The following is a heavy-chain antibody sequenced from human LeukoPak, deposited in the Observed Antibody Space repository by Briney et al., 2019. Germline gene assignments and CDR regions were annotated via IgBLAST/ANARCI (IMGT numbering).Heavy chain of an antibody. CDR1: GFTFSTYV. CDR2: LSNSGGTT. J-gene: IGHJ4*02. D-gene: IGHD6-19*01. V-gene: IGHV3-23*01. Sequence: GGSLRLSCVASGFTFSTYVMSWVRHAPGKGLEWVASLSNSGGTTYSADSVQGRFTISRDNSKSTLYLQMNSLRAEDTAVYYCAKGRIAIYSSGWTDYFDYWGQGTLVTVSS. CDR3: AKGRIAIYSSGWTDYFDY.